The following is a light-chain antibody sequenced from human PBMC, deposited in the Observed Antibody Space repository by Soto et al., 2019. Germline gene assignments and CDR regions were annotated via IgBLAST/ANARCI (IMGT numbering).Light chain of an antibody. J-gene: IGKJ3*01. Sequence: EIVMTQSPATLSVSPGERATLSCRASQSVSSNLAWYQQKPGQAPRLLIYGASTRATGIPARFSGSGSGTEFTLTISSLQSEDFAVYYCQQYHNWPPGLFTFGPGTKVDIK. CDR1: QSVSSN. CDR3: QQYHNWPPGLFT. CDR2: GAS. V-gene: IGKV3-15*01.